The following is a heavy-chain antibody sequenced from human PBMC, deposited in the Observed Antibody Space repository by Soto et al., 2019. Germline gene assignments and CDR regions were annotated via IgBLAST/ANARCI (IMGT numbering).Heavy chain of an antibody. CDR3: ASAVANTRNGLDI. J-gene: IGHJ3*02. D-gene: IGHD5-12*01. V-gene: IGHV3-74*01. CDR1: GFTFSNHW. Sequence: GGSLRLSCAASGFTFSNHWVHWVRQAPGKGLVWVSRISSDGSVATYADSVKGRFTISRDNAKNTLYLQMNSLRAEDTAVYYCASAVANTRNGLDIWGQGTMVTVSS. CDR2: ISSDGSVA.